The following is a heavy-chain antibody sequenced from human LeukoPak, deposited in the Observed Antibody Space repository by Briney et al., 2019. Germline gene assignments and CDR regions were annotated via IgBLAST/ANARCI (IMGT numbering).Heavy chain of an antibody. CDR3: AKELVTAIRLNYFDY. D-gene: IGHD2-21*02. Sequence: GGSLRLSCAASGFTVSSYGMTWVRLAPGKGLEWVSAVSATDGSAQYAGSVKGRFTISRDSSKNSLYLQMNSLRDEDTAVYYCAKELVTAIRLNYFDYWGQGTLVTVSS. J-gene: IGHJ4*02. CDR1: GFTVSSYG. V-gene: IGHV3-23*01. CDR2: VSATDGSA.